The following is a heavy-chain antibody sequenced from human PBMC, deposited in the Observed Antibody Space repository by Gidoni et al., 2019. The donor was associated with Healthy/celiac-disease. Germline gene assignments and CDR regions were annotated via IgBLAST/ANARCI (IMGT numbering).Heavy chain of an antibody. CDR2: ISGSGGST. CDR1: GFTFSSSA. J-gene: IGHJ3*02. D-gene: IGHD3-22*01. Sequence: EVQLLESGGGLVQPGGSLRLSCAASGFTFSSSAMSWVRQAPGKGLEWVSAISGSGGSTYYADSVKGRFTISRDNSKNTMYLQMNSLRAEDTAVYYCAKDREDYYDSSGYLDAFDIWGQGTMVTVSS. CDR3: AKDREDYYDSSGYLDAFDI. V-gene: IGHV3-23*01.